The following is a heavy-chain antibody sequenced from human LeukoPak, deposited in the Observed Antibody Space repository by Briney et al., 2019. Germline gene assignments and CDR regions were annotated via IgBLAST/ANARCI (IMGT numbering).Heavy chain of an antibody. CDR1: GGSISNYY. J-gene: IGHJ6*02. CDR3: ARQASGDLYGMDV. Sequence: SETLSLTCTVSGGSISNYYWSWLRQPPGKGLEWIGYIYYSGSTNYNPSLKSRVTISVDTSKNQFSLKLSSVTAADTAVYYCARQASGDLYGMDVWGQGTTVTVSS. D-gene: IGHD3-10*01. CDR2: IYYSGST. V-gene: IGHV4-59*08.